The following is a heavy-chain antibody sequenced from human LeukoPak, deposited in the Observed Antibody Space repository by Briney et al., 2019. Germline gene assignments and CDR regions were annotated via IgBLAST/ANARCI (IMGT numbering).Heavy chain of an antibody. CDR3: AREAMVNPTSYY. V-gene: IGHV4-34*01. Sequence: SETLSLTCAVYGGSFSGYYWSWIRQPPGKGLEWIGEINHSGSTNYNPSLRSRVTISVDTSKNQFSLKLSSVTAADTAVYYCAREAMVNPTSYYWGQGTPVTVSS. J-gene: IGHJ4*02. CDR2: INHSGST. D-gene: IGHD5-18*01. CDR1: GGSFSGYY.